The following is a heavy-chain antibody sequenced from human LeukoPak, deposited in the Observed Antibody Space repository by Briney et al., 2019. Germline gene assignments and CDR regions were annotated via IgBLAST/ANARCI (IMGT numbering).Heavy chain of an antibody. D-gene: IGHD7-27*01. CDR1: GGSISSYY. CDR3: ARGSNWGDY. CDR2: FSNSGTT. Sequence: SETLSLTCIVSGGSISSYYWSWIRQPPGKGLEWIGFFSNSGTTNYNPSLKSRVTMSVDTSKNQFSLKLSSVTAADTAVYYCARGSNWGDYWGQGTLVTVSS. J-gene: IGHJ4*02. V-gene: IGHV4-59*12.